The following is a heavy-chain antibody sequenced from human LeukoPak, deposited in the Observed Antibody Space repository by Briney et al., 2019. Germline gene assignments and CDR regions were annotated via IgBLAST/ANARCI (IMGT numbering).Heavy chain of an antibody. CDR2: INPNSGGT. Sequence: ASVKVSCKASGYTFTGYYMHWVRQAPGQGLEWMGWINPNSGGTNYAQKFQGRVTMTRDTSISTAYMELSRLRSDDTAVYYCARVPGDDYYFDYWGQATLVTVSS. CDR1: GYTFTGYY. CDR3: ARVPGDDYYFDY. V-gene: IGHV1-2*02. D-gene: IGHD7-27*01. J-gene: IGHJ4*02.